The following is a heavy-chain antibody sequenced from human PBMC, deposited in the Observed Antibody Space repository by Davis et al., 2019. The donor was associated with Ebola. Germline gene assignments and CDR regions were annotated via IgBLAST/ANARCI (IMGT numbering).Heavy chain of an antibody. Sequence: AASVKVSCKTSGGTFTNYAVNWVRQAPGQGLEWMGRIIPVVDTKDYAQKFQGRVTLTADKATNTAYLELSGLRFDDTAVYYCARDGAHMGGYCSGGSCYRFYYWGQGTLVTVSS. D-gene: IGHD2-15*01. J-gene: IGHJ4*02. V-gene: IGHV1-69*04. CDR2: IIPVVDTK. CDR3: ARDGAHMGGYCSGGSCYRFYY. CDR1: GGTFTNYA.